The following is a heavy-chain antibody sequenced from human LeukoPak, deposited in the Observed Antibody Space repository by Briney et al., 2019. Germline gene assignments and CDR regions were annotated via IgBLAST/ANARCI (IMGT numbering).Heavy chain of an antibody. CDR3: ARVSSSWYGGNYYYYYMDV. J-gene: IGHJ6*03. Sequence: ASVKVSCKASGGTFSSYAISWVRQAPGQGLEWMGGIIPIFGTANYAQKFQGRVTITADKSTSTAYMELSSLRSEDTAVYYCARVSSSWYGGNYYYYYMDVWGKGTTVTVSS. D-gene: IGHD6-13*01. CDR2: IIPIFGTA. CDR1: GGTFSSYA. V-gene: IGHV1-69*06.